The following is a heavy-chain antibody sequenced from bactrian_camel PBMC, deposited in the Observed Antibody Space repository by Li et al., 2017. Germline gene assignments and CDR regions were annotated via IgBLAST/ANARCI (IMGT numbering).Heavy chain of an antibody. CDR2: IDSSGLST. Sequence: QLVESGGGSVQAGETLRLSCTASAFTFDDNEADMGWFRQAPGKEREGVSCIDSSGLSTNTADSVKGRFTVSQDNAKNTAYLQMDSLEPDDTAMYYCAAVTPSPGVVINTEPWSHWGQGTQVTVS. D-gene: IGHD3*01. CDR1: AFTFDDNEAD. V-gene: IGHV3S63*01. CDR3: AAVTPSPGVVINTEPWSH. J-gene: IGHJ4*01.